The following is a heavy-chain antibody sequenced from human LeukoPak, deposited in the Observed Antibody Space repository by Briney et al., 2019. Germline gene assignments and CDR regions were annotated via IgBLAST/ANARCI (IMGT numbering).Heavy chain of an antibody. CDR3: AKLAKYFYGSETFYFFEH. D-gene: IGHD3-10*01. CDR2: INQDGTEK. V-gene: IGHV3-7*01. Sequence: GESLRLSCVASGFSFNTYWMSWVRKAPGEGLEWVANINQDGTEKYYVDSVKGRFIISRDYGENSLFLQMNSLRVEDTAVYYCAKLAKYFYGSETFYFFEHWGQGTPVTASS. CDR1: GFSFNTYW. J-gene: IGHJ4*02.